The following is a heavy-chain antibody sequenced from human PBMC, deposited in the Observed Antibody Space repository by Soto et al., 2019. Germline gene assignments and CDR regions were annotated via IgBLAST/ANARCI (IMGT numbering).Heavy chain of an antibody. V-gene: IGHV4-59*01. Sequence: PSAILSLACTVSGGSISSYYWSWIRQPPGKGLEWIGYIYYSGSTNYNPSLKSRVTISVDTSKNQFSLKLSSVTAEDTAVYYCARAGAVAGSPLYYYYGMDVWGQGTTVTVSS. D-gene: IGHD6-19*01. CDR1: GGSISSYY. CDR3: ARAGAVAGSPLYYYYGMDV. J-gene: IGHJ6*02. CDR2: IYYSGST.